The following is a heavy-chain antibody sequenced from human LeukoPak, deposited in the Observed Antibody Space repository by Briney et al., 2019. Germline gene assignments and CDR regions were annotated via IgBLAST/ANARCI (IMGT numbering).Heavy chain of an antibody. D-gene: IGHD6-13*01. CDR3: ARDPPLLIAAAGNGWFDP. Sequence: GASVKVSCKASGYAFSAYYMHWVRQAPGQGLEWMGWLNPQTGDTHFAQKFQGRVTFTRDTSISTAYMAMSRLRSDDTAVYYCARDPPLLIAAAGNGWFDPWGQGTLVTVSS. V-gene: IGHV1-2*02. CDR2: LNPQTGDT. CDR1: GYAFSAYY. J-gene: IGHJ5*02.